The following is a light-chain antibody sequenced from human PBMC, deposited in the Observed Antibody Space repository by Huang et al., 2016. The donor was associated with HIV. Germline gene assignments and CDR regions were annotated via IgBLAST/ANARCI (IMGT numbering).Light chain of an antibody. J-gene: IGKJ5*01. CDR2: GAS. CDR1: QSVSSN. Sequence: DIVMTQSPATLSVSPGERATLSCRASQSVSSNLAWYQQTPGQAPRLLIYGASTRATGIPASFSGSGSGTKFTLTISSLQSEDFAVYYCQQFNNWPITFGQGTRLEIK. CDR3: QQFNNWPIT. V-gene: IGKV3-15*01.